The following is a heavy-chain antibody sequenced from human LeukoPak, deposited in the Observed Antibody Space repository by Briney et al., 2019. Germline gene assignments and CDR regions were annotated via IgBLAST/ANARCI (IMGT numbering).Heavy chain of an antibody. J-gene: IGHJ4*02. CDR2: INTAGSGT. D-gene: IGHD1-1*01. CDR1: GFRFSDFW. V-gene: IGHV3-74*01. Sequence: GGSLRLSCAASGFRFSDFWIRWVRQAPGKGLVWVSRINTAGSGTDYADSVKGRFAISRDNAKNTLYLQMNSLRAEDTAVYYCATYRGYPVDYWGQGTLVTVSS. CDR3: ATYRGYPVDY.